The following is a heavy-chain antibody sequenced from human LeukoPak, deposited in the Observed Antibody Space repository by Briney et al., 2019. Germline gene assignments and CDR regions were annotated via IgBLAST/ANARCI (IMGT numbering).Heavy chain of an antibody. J-gene: IGHJ4*02. CDR3: AKDRGFGELLDY. Sequence: GRSLRLSCAASGFTLSSYGMHWVRQAPGKGLEWVAVVSYDGSNKYYAESVKGRFTISRDNSKNTLYLQMNSLRGEDTAVYNCAKDRGFGELLDYWGQGTLVTVSS. V-gene: IGHV3-30*18. CDR1: GFTLSSYG. D-gene: IGHD3-10*01. CDR2: VSYDGSNK.